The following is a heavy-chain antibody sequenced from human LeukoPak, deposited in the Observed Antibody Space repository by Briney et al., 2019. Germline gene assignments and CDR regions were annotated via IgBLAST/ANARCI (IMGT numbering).Heavy chain of an antibody. CDR2: IYNTGST. Sequence: SETLSLTCAVYGGSFSGYYWTWVRQPPGKGLECIGYIYNTGSTNYNPSLKSRVTISIDTSKNQFSLRLSSVTAADTAVYYCARGLSTVGFNYWGQGILVTVSS. CDR3: ARGLSTVGFNY. D-gene: IGHD4-23*01. V-gene: IGHV4-59*01. CDR1: GGSFSGYY. J-gene: IGHJ4*02.